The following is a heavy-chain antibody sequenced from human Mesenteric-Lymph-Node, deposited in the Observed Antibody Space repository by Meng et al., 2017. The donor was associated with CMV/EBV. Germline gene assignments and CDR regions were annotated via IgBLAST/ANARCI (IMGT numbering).Heavy chain of an antibody. CDR3: ARGSSYDILTGYFDY. CDR2: INHSGST. D-gene: IGHD3-9*01. J-gene: IGHJ4*02. V-gene: IGHV4-34*01. Sequence: HQWGGRLLKPSGTLSVTCAVYGGSFSGYYWNWIRQSPEKGLEWIGKINHSGSTTYNPSFTSRIIISVDTSTNQISLNMSSVTAADTAVYYCARGSSYDILTGYFDYWGQGALVTVSS. CDR1: GGSFSGYY.